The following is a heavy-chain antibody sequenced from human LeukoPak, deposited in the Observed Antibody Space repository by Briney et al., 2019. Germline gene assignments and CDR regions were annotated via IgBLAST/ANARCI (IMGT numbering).Heavy chain of an antibody. V-gene: IGHV1-24*01. Sequence: ASVKVSCKASGYTFTGYYMHWVRQAPGQGLEWMGSFDPEDGETIYAQKFQGRVTMTEGTSTDTAYMELSSLRSEDTAVYYCAGGYCTTITCFAAYWGQGTLVTVSS. CDR2: FDPEDGET. D-gene: IGHD2-8*01. J-gene: IGHJ4*02. CDR1: GYTFTGYY. CDR3: AGGYCTTITCFAAY.